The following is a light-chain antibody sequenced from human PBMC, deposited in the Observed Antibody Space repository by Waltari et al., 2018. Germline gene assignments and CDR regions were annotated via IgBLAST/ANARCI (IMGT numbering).Light chain of an antibody. CDR2: YSVASTI. V-gene: IGLV5-45*01. J-gene: IGLJ2*01. CDR1: SGINVATSN. CDR3: MILHNNAVV. Sequence: QAVLTQPASLSASPGASASLPCTLRSGINVATSNIYWSQQRPGRPPQFLLTYSVASTIHQCSGVPSRFSGSRDTSANAGFLLISGVQSEDEADYYCMILHNNAVVFGGGTKLTVL.